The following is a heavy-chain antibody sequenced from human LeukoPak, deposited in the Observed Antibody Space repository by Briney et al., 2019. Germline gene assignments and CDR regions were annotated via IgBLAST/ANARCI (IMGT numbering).Heavy chain of an antibody. V-gene: IGHV1-2*06. CDR2: INRNSGGT. D-gene: IGHD3-10*01. Sequence: ASVKVSCKASGYTFTGYYMHWVRQAPGQGLEWMGRINRNSGGTNYAQKFQGRVTMTRDTSISTAYMELSRLRSDDTAVYYWATSASLLWFGELSNRGGMIYGGQGTLVTVSS. CDR1: GYTFTGYY. CDR3: ATSASLLWFGELSNRGGMIY. J-gene: IGHJ4*02.